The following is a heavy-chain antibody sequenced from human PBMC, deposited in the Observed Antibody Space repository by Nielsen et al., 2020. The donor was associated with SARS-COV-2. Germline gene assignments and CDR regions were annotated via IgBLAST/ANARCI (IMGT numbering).Heavy chain of an antibody. Sequence: GGSLRLSCAASGFTFSSYDMHWVRQATGKGLEWVSAIGTAGDTYYPGSVKGRFTISRDNSKNTLYLQMNSLRAEDTAVYYCAKDGYDYVWGSYRYGQYFDYWGQGTLVTVSS. D-gene: IGHD3-16*02. CDR2: IGTAGDT. V-gene: IGHV3-13*04. CDR1: GFTFSSYD. J-gene: IGHJ4*02. CDR3: AKDGYDYVWGSYRYGQYFDY.